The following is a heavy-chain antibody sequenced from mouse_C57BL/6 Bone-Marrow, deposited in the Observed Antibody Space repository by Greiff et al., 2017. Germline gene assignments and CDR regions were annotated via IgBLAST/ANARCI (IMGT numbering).Heavy chain of an antibody. CDR3: AREVLYAMDY. Sequence: GPLHQPGAELVKPGASVKLSCKASGYTFTSYWMQWVKQRPGQGLEWIGEIDPSDSYTNYNQKFKGKATLTVDTSSSTAYMQLSSLTSEDSAVYYCAREVLYAMDYWGQGTSVTVSS. CDR1: GYTFTSYW. CDR2: IDPSDSYT. J-gene: IGHJ4*01. V-gene: IGHV1-50*01.